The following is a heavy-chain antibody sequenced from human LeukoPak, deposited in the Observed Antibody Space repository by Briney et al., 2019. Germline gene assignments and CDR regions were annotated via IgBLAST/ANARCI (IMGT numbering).Heavy chain of an antibody. CDR3: ARDMAIAATDAFDI. CDR1: GGSVSSYY. Sequence: SQTLSLTCSVSGGSVSSYYWGWIRQPPGKGLEWIGYIYYSGSTNYNPSLKSRVTILVDTSKNQFSLKLSSVTAADTAVYYCARDMAIAATDAFDIWGQGTMVTVSS. J-gene: IGHJ3*02. CDR2: IYYSGST. V-gene: IGHV4-59*02. D-gene: IGHD2-15*01.